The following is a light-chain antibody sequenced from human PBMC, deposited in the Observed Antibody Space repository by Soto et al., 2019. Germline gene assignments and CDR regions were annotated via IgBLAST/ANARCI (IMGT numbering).Light chain of an antibody. Sequence: QSVLTQPASVSGSPGQSITISCTGTSSDVGGYNYVSWYQQHPGKAPKLMIYEVSSRPSGVSNRFSGSKSGNTASLTISGPQAEDEADYDCRSYTSTSTLEGVFGAGTKLTVL. J-gene: IGLJ2*01. V-gene: IGLV2-14*01. CDR1: SSDVGGYNY. CDR2: EVS. CDR3: RSYTSTSTLEGV.